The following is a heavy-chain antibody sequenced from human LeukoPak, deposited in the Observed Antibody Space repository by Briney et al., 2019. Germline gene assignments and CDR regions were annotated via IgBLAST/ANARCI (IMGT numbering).Heavy chain of an antibody. D-gene: IGHD4-23*01. CDR1: GYTLTELS. V-gene: IGHV1-24*01. J-gene: IGHJ3*02. CDR2: FDPEDGET. Sequence: ASVKVSCKVSGYTLTELSMHWVRQAPGKGLEWMGGFDPEDGETIYAQKFQGRVTMTEDTSTDTAYMELSSLRSEDTAVYYCARGSKNTVVTPASDAFDIWGQGTMVTVSS. CDR3: ARGSKNTVVTPASDAFDI.